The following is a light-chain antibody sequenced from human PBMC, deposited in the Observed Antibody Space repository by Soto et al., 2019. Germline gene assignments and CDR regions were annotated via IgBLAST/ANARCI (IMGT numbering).Light chain of an antibody. V-gene: IGKV1-33*01. J-gene: IGKJ2*01. CDR2: DAS. Sequence: DIQMTQSPSSLSASVGDRVTITCQASQDISNYLNWYQHKPGKAPKLLIYDASNLETGVPSRFSGSGSGTDFTFTIISLQPEDIATYYCQQYDNLPYTFGQGTKLEIK. CDR3: QQYDNLPYT. CDR1: QDISNY.